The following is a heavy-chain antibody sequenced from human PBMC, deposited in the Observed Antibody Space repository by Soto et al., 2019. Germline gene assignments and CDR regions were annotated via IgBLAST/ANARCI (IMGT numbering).Heavy chain of an antibody. V-gene: IGHV1-2*02. CDR2: INPNSGGT. CDR3: ARAHITTMGDDFDI. Sequence: GASVKVSCKASGYTFTGYYMHWVRQAPGQGLEWMGWINPNSGGTNYAQKFQGRVTMTRDTSISTAYMELSRLRSDDTAVYYCARAHITTMGDDFDIWGQGTMVTVSS. J-gene: IGHJ3*02. CDR1: GYTFTGYY. D-gene: IGHD3-22*01.